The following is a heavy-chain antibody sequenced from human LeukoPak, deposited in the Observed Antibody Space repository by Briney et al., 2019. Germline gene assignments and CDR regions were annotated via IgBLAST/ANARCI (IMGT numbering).Heavy chain of an antibody. D-gene: IGHD6-19*01. Sequence: GESLKISCKGSGYSFSRYWIAWVRQMPGKGLEWMGIIYPGDSDTRYSPSFQGQVTISADKSISTAYLQWSSLKASDTAMYYCARLIAVAANWFDPWGQGTLVTVSS. CDR1: GYSFSRYW. V-gene: IGHV5-51*01. CDR2: IYPGDSDT. CDR3: ARLIAVAANWFDP. J-gene: IGHJ5*02.